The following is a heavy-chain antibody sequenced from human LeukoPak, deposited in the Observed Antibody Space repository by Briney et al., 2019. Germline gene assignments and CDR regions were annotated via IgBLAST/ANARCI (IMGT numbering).Heavy chain of an antibody. CDR2: IRYDGSNQ. D-gene: IGHD5/OR15-5a*01. V-gene: IGHV3-30*02. J-gene: IGHJ4*02. Sequence: GGSLRLSCAASGFTFSSYYMHWVRQAPGKGLEWVAFIRYDGSNQNYADSVKGRFTISRDNSKSTLYLQMNSLRAEDTAVYYCAKLNLRPGDYWGQGTLVTVSS. CDR1: GFTFSSYY. CDR3: AKLNLRPGDY.